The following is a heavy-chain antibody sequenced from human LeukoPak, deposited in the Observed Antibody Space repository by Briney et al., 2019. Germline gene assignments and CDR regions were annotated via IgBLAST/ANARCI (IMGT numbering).Heavy chain of an antibody. CDR3: AREAYGSGSYYY. Sequence: PGGSLRLSCAASGFTVSSNYMSWVRQAPGKGLEWVSVIYSGGSTYYADSVKGRFTISRDNSENTLYLQMNSLRAEDTAVYYCAREAYGSGSYYYWGQGTLVTVSS. CDR1: GFTVSSNY. CDR2: IYSGGST. D-gene: IGHD3-10*01. V-gene: IGHV3-66*01. J-gene: IGHJ4*02.